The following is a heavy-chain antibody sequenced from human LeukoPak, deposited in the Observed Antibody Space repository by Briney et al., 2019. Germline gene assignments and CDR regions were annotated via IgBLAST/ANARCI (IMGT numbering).Heavy chain of an antibody. D-gene: IGHD6-19*01. V-gene: IGHV3-21*01. CDR2: ISSSSSYI. J-gene: IGHJ4*02. CDR1: GFTFSSYS. Sequence: PGGSLRLSCAASGFTFSSYSMNWVRQAPGKGLEWVSSISSSSSYIYYADSVKGRFTISRDNAKNSLYLQMNSLRAEDTAVYYCARAGGIAVAGTVGYWGQGTLVTVSS. CDR3: ARAGGIAVAGTVGY.